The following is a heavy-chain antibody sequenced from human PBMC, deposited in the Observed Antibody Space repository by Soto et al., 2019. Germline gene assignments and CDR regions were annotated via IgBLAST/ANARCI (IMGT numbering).Heavy chain of an antibody. V-gene: IGHV3-30*18. CDR2: ISSDGSDK. J-gene: IGHJ6*02. CDR3: AKDQSYSSSWYGMDV. CDR1: EFTFSSYG. D-gene: IGHD6-13*01. Sequence: QVPLVESGGGVVQPGRSLRLSCAASEFTFSSYGMHWVRQAPGKGLEWVAIISSDGSDKYYAGSVKGRFTISRDNSKNTLYLQMNILRAEDTAVYYCAKDQSYSSSWYGMDVWGQGTTVTVSS.